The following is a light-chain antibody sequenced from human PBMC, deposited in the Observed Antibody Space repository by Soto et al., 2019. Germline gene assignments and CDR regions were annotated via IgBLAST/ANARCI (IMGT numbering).Light chain of an antibody. Sequence: EIVMTQSPATLSVSPGERATLSCRASQSVSSSVAWYQHKPGQSPRLVVYSGDKRAPGIPPRFSGSRSGTDFTLTISSLESDDFAIYYCQQRYSWLRAFGPGTKVDIK. CDR1: QSVSSS. CDR3: QQRYSWLRA. V-gene: IGKV3-15*01. CDR2: SGD. J-gene: IGKJ1*01.